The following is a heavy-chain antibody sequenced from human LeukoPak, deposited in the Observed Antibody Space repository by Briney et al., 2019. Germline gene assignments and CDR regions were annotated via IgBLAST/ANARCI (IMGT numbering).Heavy chain of an antibody. J-gene: IGHJ4*02. Sequence: GSLRLSCAASGFTVSSNYMSWLRQPPGKGLEWIGYIYYIGRTNYNPSLKSRVTISVDTSKNQFSLKLSSVTAADTAVYYCARADYGDYVTFDYWGQGTLVTVSS. CDR3: ARADYGDYVTFDY. CDR2: IYYIGRT. D-gene: IGHD4-17*01. V-gene: IGHV4-59*02. CDR1: GFTVSSNY.